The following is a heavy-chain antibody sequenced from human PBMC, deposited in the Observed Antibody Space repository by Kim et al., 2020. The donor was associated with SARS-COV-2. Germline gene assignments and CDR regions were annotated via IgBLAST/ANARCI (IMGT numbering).Heavy chain of an antibody. J-gene: IGHJ4*02. CDR3: AKDRGYYRTEMNS. D-gene: IGHD6-25*01. Sequence: YAGSWEGRFTISRDYARNSLYLQMDSLRPEDTALYYCAKDRGYYRTEMNSWGQGTLVTVSS. V-gene: IGHV3-9*01.